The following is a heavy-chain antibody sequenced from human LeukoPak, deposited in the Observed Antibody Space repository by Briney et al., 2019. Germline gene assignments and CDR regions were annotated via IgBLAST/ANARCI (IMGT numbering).Heavy chain of an antibody. CDR2: LYRDGNT. Sequence: GGSLRLSCAASGFTVITNDMTWVRQAPGKGLEWVSVLYRDGNTKYADSVQGRFTISRDNSKNTLYLEMNSPSPDDTAVYYCARGVEPLAANTLAYWGQGTLVTVSS. CDR3: ARGVEPLAANTLAY. D-gene: IGHD1-14*01. CDR1: GFTVITND. V-gene: IGHV3-53*01. J-gene: IGHJ4*02.